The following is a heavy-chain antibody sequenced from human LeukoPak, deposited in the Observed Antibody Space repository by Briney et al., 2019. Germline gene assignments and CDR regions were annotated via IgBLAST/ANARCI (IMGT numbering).Heavy chain of an antibody. CDR3: ARGTYYYDSSGYSLSIPFDY. J-gene: IGHJ4*02. Sequence: GGSLRLSCAASGFTFDNYGMTWVRQAPGKGLEWASGINWNGGTTGYADSVRGRFTISRDNAKNSLFLQMNSLRAEDTALYYCARGTYYYDSSGYSLSIPFDYWGQGTLVTVSS. V-gene: IGHV3-20*04. CDR2: INWNGGTT. CDR1: GFTFDNYG. D-gene: IGHD3-22*01.